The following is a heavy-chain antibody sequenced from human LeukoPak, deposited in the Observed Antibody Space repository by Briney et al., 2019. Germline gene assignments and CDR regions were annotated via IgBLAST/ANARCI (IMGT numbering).Heavy chain of an antibody. V-gene: IGHV1-2*02. D-gene: IGHD4-17*01. Sequence: ASVKVSCKASGYTFTGYYMHWVRQAPGQGLEWMGWISPNSGGTYYAQKFQGRVTMTRDTSINTAYMDLSSLTSDDTAIYYCARDLGYGDYAPLDYWGQGTLVTVSS. CDR2: ISPNSGGT. CDR3: ARDLGYGDYAPLDY. CDR1: GYTFTGYY. J-gene: IGHJ4*02.